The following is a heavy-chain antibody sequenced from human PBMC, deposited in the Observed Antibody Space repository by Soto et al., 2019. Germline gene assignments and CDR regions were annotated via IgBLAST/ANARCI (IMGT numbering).Heavy chain of an antibody. CDR2: IYYSGST. Sequence: QLQLQESGPGLVKPSETLSLTCTVSGGSISSSSYFWGWIRQPPGKGLEWIGSIYYSGSTYYNPSPTSRVTVSVDPSKIPFSLKLSSVTAADTPVYYCARHPSDFWFDPWGQGTLVTVSS. V-gene: IGHV4-39*01. CDR1: GGSISSSSYF. CDR3: ARHPSDFWFDP. J-gene: IGHJ5*02. D-gene: IGHD2-21*02.